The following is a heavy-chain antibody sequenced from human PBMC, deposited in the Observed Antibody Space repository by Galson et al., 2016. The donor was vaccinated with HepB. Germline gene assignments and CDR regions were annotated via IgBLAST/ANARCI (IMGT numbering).Heavy chain of an antibody. CDR1: GGSIGSSYW. D-gene: IGHD6-19*01. Sequence: ETLSLPCDVSGGSIGSSYWWSWVRQPPGKGLEWIGEIYHSGSTNYNPSLQSRVTISVDKSKNQFSLNLSPVTAADTAVYYCARARYSSGLYNWFDPWGQGTLVTVSS. V-gene: IGHV4-4*02. CDR2: IYHSGST. CDR3: ARARYSSGLYNWFDP. J-gene: IGHJ5*02.